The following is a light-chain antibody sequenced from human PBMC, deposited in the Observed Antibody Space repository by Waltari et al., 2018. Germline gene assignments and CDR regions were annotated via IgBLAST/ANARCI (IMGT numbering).Light chain of an antibody. J-gene: IGLJ2*01. CDR3: SSYISSDTLEL. Sequence: QSALTQHASVSGSPGQSITISCTGTSSDFGGYNYVSWYQQHPGKAPKLIIFDVSNRPSGVSSRFSGSKSGNTASLTISGLQAQDEADYYCSSYISSDTLELFGGGTSLTVL. V-gene: IGLV2-14*03. CDR1: SSDFGGYNY. CDR2: DVS.